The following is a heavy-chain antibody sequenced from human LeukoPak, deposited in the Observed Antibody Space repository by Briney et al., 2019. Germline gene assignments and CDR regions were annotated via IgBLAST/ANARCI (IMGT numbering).Heavy chain of an antibody. CDR3: AKYFYGSGSDWDY. J-gene: IGHJ4*02. CDR2: ISGSGGST. Sequence: GGSLRLSCAAFGFTFSSYAMSWGRHAPGKGLEWVSAISGSGGSTYYADSLKSRFTISRDNSKNTLYLQMNSLRAEDTAVYYCAKYFYGSGSDWDYWGEGTLVTVSS. CDR1: GFTFSSYA. D-gene: IGHD3-10*01. V-gene: IGHV3-23*01.